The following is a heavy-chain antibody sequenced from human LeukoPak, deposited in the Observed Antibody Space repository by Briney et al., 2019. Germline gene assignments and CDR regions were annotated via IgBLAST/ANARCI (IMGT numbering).Heavy chain of an antibody. CDR3: ARDLCELRAFDI. CDR1: GGSISSYY. CDR2: IYYSGST. J-gene: IGHJ3*02. D-gene: IGHD3-16*01. Sequence: SETLSLTCTVSGGSISSYYWSWIRQPPGKGLEWIGYIYYSGSTNYNPSLKSRVTISVDTSKNQFSLKLSSVTAADTAVYYCARDLCELRAFDIWGQGTMVTVSS. V-gene: IGHV4-59*01.